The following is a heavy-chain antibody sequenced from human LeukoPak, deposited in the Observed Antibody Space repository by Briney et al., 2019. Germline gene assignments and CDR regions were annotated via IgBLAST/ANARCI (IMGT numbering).Heavy chain of an antibody. CDR2: IYSGGST. D-gene: IGHD4-17*01. CDR3: ARGPLGDYGIDY. Sequence: GGSLRLSCAASGFTVSSNYMSWVRQAPGKGLEWVSVIYSGGSTYYADSVKGRFTIFRHNSKNTLYLQMNSLRAEDTAVYYCARGPLGDYGIDYWGQGTLVTVSS. V-gene: IGHV3-53*04. J-gene: IGHJ4*02. CDR1: GFTVSSNY.